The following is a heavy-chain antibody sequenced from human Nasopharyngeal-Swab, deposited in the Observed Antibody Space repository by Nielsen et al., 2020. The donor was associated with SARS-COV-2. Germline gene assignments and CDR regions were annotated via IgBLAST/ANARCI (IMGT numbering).Heavy chain of an antibody. J-gene: IGHJ4*02. V-gene: IGHV1-2*06. CDR2: INPDSGAT. CDR1: GYTFSANY. D-gene: IGHD6-19*01. CDR3: AREDGLYSSGWYWGFDF. Sequence: ASVQVSCKASGYTFSANYMHWVRQAPGQGLEWMGRINPDSGATNYAYKFEGRVTMTRDTSISTAYMELSRLTSDDTAVYYCAREDGLYSSGWYWGFDFWGQGTLVSGSS.